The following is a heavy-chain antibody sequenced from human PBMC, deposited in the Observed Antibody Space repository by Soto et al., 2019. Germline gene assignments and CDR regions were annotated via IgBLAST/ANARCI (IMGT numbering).Heavy chain of an antibody. CDR3: ARRIFGRSGAYYFDS. J-gene: IGHJ4*02. D-gene: IGHD3-3*01. CDR1: GFSLSASRMS. V-gene: IGHV2-70*11. CDR2: IDWDDAK. Sequence: SGPTLVNPTQTLTLTCTFSGFSLSASRMSISWIRQPPGKALEWLARIDWDDAKYFNTSLKTRLTVSKDTSKTQVVLTMTNMDPVDTGTYYCARRIFGRSGAYYFDSWGKGILVTVSS.